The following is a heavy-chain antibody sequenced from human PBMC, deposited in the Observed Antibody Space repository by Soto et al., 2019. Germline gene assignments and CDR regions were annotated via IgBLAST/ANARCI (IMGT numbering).Heavy chain of an antibody. CDR2: ISSSSSTI. CDR3: ARDYYDISGYFDHAFDI. Sequence: PGGSLRLSCAASGFTFSSYSMNWVRQAPGKGLEWVSYISSSSSTIYYADSVKGRFTISRDNAKNSLYLQMNSLRDEDTAVYYCARDYYDISGYFDHAFDIWGQGTMVTVSS. D-gene: IGHD3-22*01. J-gene: IGHJ3*02. CDR1: GFTFSSYS. V-gene: IGHV3-48*02.